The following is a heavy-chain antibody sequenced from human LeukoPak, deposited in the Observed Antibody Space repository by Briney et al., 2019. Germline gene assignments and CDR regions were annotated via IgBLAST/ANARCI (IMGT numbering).Heavy chain of an antibody. Sequence: GGSLRLSCAASRFTFSTYSMNWVRKAPGRGLEWVSYISSSSTNIYYKDSVKGRFTISRDNAKNSLYLHMTSLRAEDTAVYFCVRNDGDNAFDIWVQGTMVSVSS. J-gene: IGHJ3*02. D-gene: IGHD4-17*01. CDR1: RFTFSTYS. V-gene: IGHV3-48*01. CDR2: ISSSSTNI. CDR3: VRNDGDNAFDI.